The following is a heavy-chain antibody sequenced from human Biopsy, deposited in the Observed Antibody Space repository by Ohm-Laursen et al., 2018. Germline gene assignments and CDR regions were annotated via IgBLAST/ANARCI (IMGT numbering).Heavy chain of an antibody. Sequence: ASVKVSCKASGYTFTGYHVHWVRQAPGQGLEWMGWIDPKSGGTNYAQKFQGRVTMTRDTSISTTYMELRRLTSDDTAVYYCTRGGYYYDSLAYYYWFDPWGQGTLVTVSS. CDR2: IDPKSGGT. CDR3: TRGGYYYDSLAYYYWFDP. J-gene: IGHJ5*02. CDR1: GYTFTGYH. D-gene: IGHD3-22*01. V-gene: IGHV1-2*02.